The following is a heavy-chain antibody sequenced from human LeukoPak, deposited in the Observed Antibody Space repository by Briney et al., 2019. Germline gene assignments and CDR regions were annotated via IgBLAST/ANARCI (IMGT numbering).Heavy chain of an antibody. J-gene: IGHJ3*02. CDR1: GGSISSCY. V-gene: IGHV4-59*08. CDR3: ARREVVVTYDAFDI. CDR2: IYYSGST. D-gene: IGHD3-22*01. Sequence: KPSETLSLTCTVSGGSISSCYWSWIRQPPGKGLEWIGYIYYSGSTNYNPSLKSRVTISVDTSKNQFSLKLSPVTAADTAVYYCARREVVVTYDAFDIWGQGTMVTVSS.